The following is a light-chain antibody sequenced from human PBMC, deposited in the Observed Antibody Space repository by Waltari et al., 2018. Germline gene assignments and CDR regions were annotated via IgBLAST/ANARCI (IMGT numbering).Light chain of an antibody. Sequence: QSALTQPRSVSGSPGQSVTISCTGTSSDVGGYNFVSWYQQHPGKAPKLMIYDVSKRPSGVPDRFSGSKSGNPASLTISGLQAEDEADYYCCSYAGSYVWVFGGGTKLTVL. CDR3: CSYAGSYVWV. J-gene: IGLJ3*02. CDR2: DVS. V-gene: IGLV2-11*01. CDR1: SSDVGGYNF.